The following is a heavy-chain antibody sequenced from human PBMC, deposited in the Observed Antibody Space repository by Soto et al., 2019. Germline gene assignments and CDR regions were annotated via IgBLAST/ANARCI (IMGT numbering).Heavy chain of an antibody. D-gene: IGHD5-12*01. CDR3: TRGYSGYGNFDY. V-gene: IGHV3-74*01. CDR1: GFTISGYW. CDR2: IKSDGSSI. Sequence: VGSLRLSCADSGFTISGYWMHWVRQAPGQGLVWVSRIKSDGSSISYADSVKGRFIISRDNAKNTLYLQMNSLRADDTAVYYCTRGYSGYGNFDYWVQGALVTVSS. J-gene: IGHJ4*02.